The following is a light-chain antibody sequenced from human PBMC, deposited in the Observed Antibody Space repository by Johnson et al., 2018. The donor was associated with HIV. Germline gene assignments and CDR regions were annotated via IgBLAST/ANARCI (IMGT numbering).Light chain of an antibody. CDR2: DNH. V-gene: IGLV1-51*01. CDR1: SSNIGNNY. J-gene: IGLJ1*01. Sequence: QSVLTQSPSVSAAPGQKVTISCSGSSSNIGNNYVSWYQQLPGTAPKLLIFDNHKRPSGIPDRFSGSKSGTSATLGITGLQTGDEADYYCGTWDSSLSAYVFGTGTKVTVL. CDR3: GTWDSSLSAYV.